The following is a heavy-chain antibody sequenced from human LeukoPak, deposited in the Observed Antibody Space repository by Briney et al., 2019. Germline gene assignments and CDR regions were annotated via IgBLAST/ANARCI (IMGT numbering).Heavy chain of an antibody. Sequence: PSETLSLTCTVSGGSISSYYWSWIRQPPGKGLEWIGYIYYSGSTNYNLSLKSRVTISVDTSKNKFSLKLSSVTAAATAVYYCARATYYYDSSGYYPPYYYYYMDVWGKGTTVTVSS. CDR3: ARATYYYDSSGYYPPYYYYYMDV. CDR1: GGSISSYY. V-gene: IGHV4-59*01. D-gene: IGHD3-22*01. J-gene: IGHJ6*03. CDR2: IYYSGST.